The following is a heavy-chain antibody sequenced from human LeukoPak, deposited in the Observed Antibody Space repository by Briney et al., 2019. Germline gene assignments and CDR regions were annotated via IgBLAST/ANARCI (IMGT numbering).Heavy chain of an antibody. CDR2: IVVGSGTT. J-gene: IGHJ4*02. D-gene: IGHD1-26*01. V-gene: IGHV1-58*02. Sequence: SVTVSFTASGFTFTISAMQRVGQARGQRGGWLGWIVVGSGTTNYPQKFQERVTITRGMSTSTAYMELSSLRSEDTAVYYCAAGSGSYRPYEYYFDYWGQGTLVTVSS. CDR3: AAGSGSYRPYEYYFDY. CDR1: GFTFTISA.